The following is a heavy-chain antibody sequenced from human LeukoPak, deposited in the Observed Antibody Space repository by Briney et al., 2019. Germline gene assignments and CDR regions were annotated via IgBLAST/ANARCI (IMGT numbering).Heavy chain of an antibody. CDR2: IVPIFGTA. Sequence: SVKVACKASGGTFSSYAISWVRQAPGQGLEWMGGIVPIFGTANYAQKFQGRVTITADESTSTAYMELSSLRSEDTAVYYCASAIQLWSPFDYWGQGTLVSVSS. J-gene: IGHJ4*02. CDR3: ASAIQLWSPFDY. CDR1: GGTFSSYA. D-gene: IGHD5-18*01. V-gene: IGHV1-69*13.